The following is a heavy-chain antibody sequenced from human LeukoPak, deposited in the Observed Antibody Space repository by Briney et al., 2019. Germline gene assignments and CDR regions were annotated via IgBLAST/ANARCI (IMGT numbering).Heavy chain of an antibody. V-gene: IGHV3-23*01. D-gene: IGHD1-1*01. CDR2: ISSGGATT. J-gene: IGHJ4*02. CDR1: GFTFSSSA. CDR3: AKGGNNWSHFGY. Sequence: GGSLRLSCAASGFTFSSSAMSWVRQAPGKGLGWVSIISSGGATTYYADGVKGRFTISRDTSNTLFLQMNSLRGEDTAVYYCAKGGNNWSHFGYWGQGTLVTVSS.